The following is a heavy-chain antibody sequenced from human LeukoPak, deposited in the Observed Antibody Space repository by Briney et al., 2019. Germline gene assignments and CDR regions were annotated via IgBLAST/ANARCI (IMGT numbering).Heavy chain of an antibody. CDR2: IYYSGST. J-gene: IGHJ2*01. V-gene: IGHV4-59*01. D-gene: IGHD1-1*01. CDR3: ARVQLGTGVWYFDL. Sequence: SETLSLTCTVSGGSISSYYWSWIRQPPGKGLEWIGYIYYSGSTNYNPSLKSRVTISVDTSKNQFSLKLSSVTAADTAVYYCARVQLGTGVWYFDLWGRGTLVTVSS. CDR1: GGSISSYY.